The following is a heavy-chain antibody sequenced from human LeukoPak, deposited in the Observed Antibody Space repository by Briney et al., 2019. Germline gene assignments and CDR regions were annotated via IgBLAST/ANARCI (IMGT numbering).Heavy chain of an antibody. V-gene: IGHV3-23*01. Sequence: GGSLRLSCAASGFTFSSYAMSWVRQAPGRGLEWVSAISGSGGSTYYADSVKGRFAISRDNSKNTLYLQMNSLRAEDTAVYYCAKGPYQPLLYFDYWGQGTLVTVSS. J-gene: IGHJ4*02. CDR3: AKGPYQPLLYFDY. CDR2: ISGSGGST. CDR1: GFTFSSYA. D-gene: IGHD2-2*01.